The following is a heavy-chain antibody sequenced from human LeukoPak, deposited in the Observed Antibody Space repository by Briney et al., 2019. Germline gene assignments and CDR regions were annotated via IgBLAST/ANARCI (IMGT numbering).Heavy chain of an antibody. CDR3: ARDPKGGYSYGWGAFDI. CDR2: ISYDGSNK. J-gene: IGHJ3*02. V-gene: IGHV3-30-3*01. CDR1: GFTFSSYA. D-gene: IGHD5-18*01. Sequence: PGGSLRLSCAASGFTFSSYAMHWVRQAPGKGLEWVAVISYDGSNKYYADSVKGRFTISRDNSKNTLYLQMNSLRAEDTAVYYCARDPKGGYSYGWGAFDIWGHGTLVTVSS.